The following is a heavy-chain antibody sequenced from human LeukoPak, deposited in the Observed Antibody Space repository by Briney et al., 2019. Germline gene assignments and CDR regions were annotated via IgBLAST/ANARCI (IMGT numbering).Heavy chain of an antibody. D-gene: IGHD3-22*01. CDR3: AKLTYDSSGYSPYFDY. J-gene: IGHJ4*01. CDR2: ITWNSVEK. CDR1: GFTFNDFA. Sequence: GGSLRLSCAASGFTFNDFAMHWVRQAPGKGLEWVSGITWNSVEKVYADSVKGRFTISRDNAKNSLYLQMNSLRIEDTAFYYCAKLTYDSSGYSPYFDYWGHGTLVTVSS. V-gene: IGHV3-9*01.